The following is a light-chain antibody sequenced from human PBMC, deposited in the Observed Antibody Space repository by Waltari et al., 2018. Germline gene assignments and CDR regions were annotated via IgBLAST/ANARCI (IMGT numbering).Light chain of an antibody. CDR3: HSYDSSLFVV. CDR2: GNN. CDR1: SSNLGAGFD. J-gene: IGLJ2*01. V-gene: IGLV1-40*01. Sequence: QSVLTQPPSVSGAPGQRVTISCPGSSSNLGAGFDVHWYQQLPGTAPKLLIFGNNDLPAGVPDRCSGSKSGTSASLASTALQAEDEADYYCHSYDSSLFVVFGGWTKLTVL.